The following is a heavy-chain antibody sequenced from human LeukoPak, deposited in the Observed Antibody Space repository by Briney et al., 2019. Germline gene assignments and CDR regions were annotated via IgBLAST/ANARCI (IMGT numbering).Heavy chain of an antibody. Sequence: SGPTLVNPTQTLTLTCTVSGVSLTTSGVGVGWIRQPPGKALEWLALIYWDDDKRYSPFLKSRLTISKDTSKNQVVLTMTNMDPVDTATYYCAHLVIAATRFDCWGQGTLVTVSS. D-gene: IGHD2-2*01. V-gene: IGHV2-5*02. CDR3: AHLVIAATRFDC. CDR1: GVSLTTSGVG. J-gene: IGHJ4*02. CDR2: IYWDDDK.